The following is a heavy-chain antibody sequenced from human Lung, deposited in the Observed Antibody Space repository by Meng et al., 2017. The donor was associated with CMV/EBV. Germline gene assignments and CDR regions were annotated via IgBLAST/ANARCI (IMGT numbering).Heavy chain of an antibody. CDR2: IYSGGTT. J-gene: IGHJ3*02. CDR3: ARSILSNGFDAFDI. CDR1: GFIVSSTY. D-gene: IGHD2/OR15-2a*01. Sequence: SCEASGFIVSSTYMSWVRQAPGKGLEWVSVIYSGGTTFKANSVKGRFTISRDNSKNTLFLQMNRLRAEDTAVYYCARSILSNGFDAFDIWGQGTXVTV. V-gene: IGHV3-53*01.